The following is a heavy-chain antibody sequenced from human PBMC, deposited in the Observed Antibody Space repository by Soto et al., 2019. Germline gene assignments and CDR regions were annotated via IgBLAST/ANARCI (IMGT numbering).Heavy chain of an antibody. CDR3: AGGTGYFDY. CDR2: ISSGSSTI. Sequence: EVQLVESGGGLVQTGGSLRLSCAASGFTLSSYGMNWVRQAPGKGLEWVSYISSGSSTIYYTDSVKGRFSISRDNAKHSLYLQMSSLRDEDTAVYYCAGGTGYFDYWGQGTMVTVSS. V-gene: IGHV3-48*02. CDR1: GFTLSSYG. J-gene: IGHJ4*02. D-gene: IGHD3-10*01.